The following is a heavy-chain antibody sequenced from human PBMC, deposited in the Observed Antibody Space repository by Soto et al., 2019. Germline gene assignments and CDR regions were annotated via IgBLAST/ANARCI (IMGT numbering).Heavy chain of an antibody. CDR3: ARSMTTVVTAPYYFDY. J-gene: IGHJ4*02. CDR1: GYTFTSYG. CDR2: ISAYNGNT. D-gene: IGHD4-17*01. Sequence: QVQLVQSGAEVKKPGASVKVSCKASGYTFTSYGISWVRQAPGQGLEWMGWISAYNGNTNYAQKLQGRVTMTTDTSTSTGYMELRSLRSDDTAVYYCARSMTTVVTAPYYFDYWGQGTLVTVSS. V-gene: IGHV1-18*01.